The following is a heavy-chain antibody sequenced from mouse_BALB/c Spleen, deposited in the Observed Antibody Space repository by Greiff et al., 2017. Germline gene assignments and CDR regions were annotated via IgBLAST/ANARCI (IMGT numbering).Heavy chain of an antibody. D-gene: IGHD1-2*01. CDR3: ARDIGYPYYYAMDY. Sequence: EVKLMESGGGLVQPGGSLRLSCATSGFTFTDYYMSWVRQPPGKALEWLGFIRNKANGYTTEYSASVKGRFTISRDNSQSILYLQMNTLRAEDSATYYCARDIGYPYYYAMDYWGQGTSVTVSS. CDR2: IRNKANGYTT. J-gene: IGHJ4*01. CDR1: GFTFTDYY. V-gene: IGHV7-3*02.